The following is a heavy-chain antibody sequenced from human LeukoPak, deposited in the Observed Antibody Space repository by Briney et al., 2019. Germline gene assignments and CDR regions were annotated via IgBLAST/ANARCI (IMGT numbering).Heavy chain of an antibody. J-gene: IGHJ4*02. Sequence: GGSLRLPCAASGLYSRVFSMHCVRQVPGGGLGWVSLVSGDGDTTHYADSVRGRFTISRDNNKNSLFLQMNSLRVEDTAFYYCAKGNNSLTFNFDYWGQGALVTVSS. CDR1: GLYSRVFS. CDR2: VSGDGDTT. V-gene: IGHV3-43*02. CDR3: AKGNNSLTFNFDY. D-gene: IGHD2/OR15-2a*01.